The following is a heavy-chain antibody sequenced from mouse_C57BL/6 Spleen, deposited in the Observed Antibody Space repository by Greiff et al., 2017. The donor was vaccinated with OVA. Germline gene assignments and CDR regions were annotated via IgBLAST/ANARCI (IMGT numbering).Heavy chain of an antibody. Sequence: VQLKESGAELVKPGASVKLSCKASGYTFTSYWMQWVKQRPGQGLEWIGEIDPSDSYTNYNQKFKGKATLTVDTSSSTAYMQLSSLTSEDSAVYYCARRAGLYYFDYWGQGTTLTVSS. J-gene: IGHJ2*01. CDR3: ARRAGLYYFDY. D-gene: IGHD3-2*02. V-gene: IGHV1-50*01. CDR2: IDPSDSYT. CDR1: GYTFTSYW.